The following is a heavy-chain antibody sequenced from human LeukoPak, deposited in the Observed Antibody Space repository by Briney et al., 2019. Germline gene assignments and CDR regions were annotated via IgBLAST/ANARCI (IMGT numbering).Heavy chain of an antibody. V-gene: IGHV3-74*01. D-gene: IGHD6-13*01. CDR3: AKDRHSWSSLFDY. CDR1: GFSFSGHW. CDR2: ISPTGSTT. J-gene: IGHJ4*02. Sequence: PGGSLRLSCTASGFSFSGHWMHWARQLPGKGLVWVSRISPTGSTTSYADSVKGRFTISSDNSKNTLYLQMNSLRAEDTAVYYRAKDRHSWSSLFDYWGQGTLVTVSS.